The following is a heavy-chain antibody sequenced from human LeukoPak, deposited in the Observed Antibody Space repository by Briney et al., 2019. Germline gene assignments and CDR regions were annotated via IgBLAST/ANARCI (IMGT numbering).Heavy chain of an antibody. V-gene: IGHV3-30*03. J-gene: IGHJ5*01. CDR3: TREGMGTSFSAWFDP. D-gene: IGHD1-7*01. CDR2: IGSDGRTD. CDR1: GFTFSNYG. Sequence: GGSLRLSCAASGFTFSNYGMHWVRQAPGKGLEWVAVIGSDGRTDYYADPVKGRFTISRDSSKNMMYLQMNSLRTEDTAVYYCTREGMGTSFSAWFDPWGQGTWSPSPQ.